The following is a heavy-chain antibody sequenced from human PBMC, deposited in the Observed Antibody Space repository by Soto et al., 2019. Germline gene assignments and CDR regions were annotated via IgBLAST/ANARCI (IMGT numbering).Heavy chain of an antibody. CDR2: MNPNSGNT. CDR1: GYTFTSYD. J-gene: IGHJ4*02. Sequence: ASVKVSCKASGYTFTSYDINWVRQATGQGLEWMGWMNPNSGNTGYAQKFQGRVTMTRNTSISTAYMELSSLRSEDTAVYYCARSYNPTLYCSSTSCPDPSFDYWGQGTLVTVSS. CDR3: ARSYNPTLYCSSTSCPDPSFDY. V-gene: IGHV1-8*01. D-gene: IGHD2-2*01.